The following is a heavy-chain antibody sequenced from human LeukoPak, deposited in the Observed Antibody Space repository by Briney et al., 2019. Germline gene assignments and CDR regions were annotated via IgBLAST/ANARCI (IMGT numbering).Heavy chain of an antibody. CDR1: GGSFSGYY. J-gene: IGHJ6*03. Sequence: SSETLSLTCAVYGGSFSGYYWSWIRQPPGKGLEWIGEINHSGSTNYNPSLKSRVTISVDTSKNQFSLKLSSVTAADTAVYYCARRRQDIVVVPAARSYYYYYYMDVWGKGTTVTVSS. V-gene: IGHV4-34*01. CDR2: INHSGST. CDR3: ARRRQDIVVVPAARSYYYYYYMDV. D-gene: IGHD2-2*01.